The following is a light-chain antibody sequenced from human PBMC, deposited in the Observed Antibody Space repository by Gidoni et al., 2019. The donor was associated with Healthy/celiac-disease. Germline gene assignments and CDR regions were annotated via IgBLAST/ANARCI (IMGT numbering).Light chain of an antibody. CDR3: HQSYSTPPPT. CDR2: ASS. CDR1: QSISSY. V-gene: IGKV1-39*01. J-gene: IGKJ5*01. Sequence: DIQMTQSPSSLSASVGDRVTITCRARQSISSYLNWYQQKPGKAPKRLIYASSSLQSGDPSRFSGSGSGTDFTLTISSLHPEAFATYYCHQSYSTPPPTFGQGTRLEIK.